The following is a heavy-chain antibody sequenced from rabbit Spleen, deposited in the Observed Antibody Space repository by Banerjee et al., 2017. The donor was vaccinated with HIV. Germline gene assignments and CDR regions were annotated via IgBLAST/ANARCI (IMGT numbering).Heavy chain of an antibody. CDR1: GFDFSGNV. V-gene: IGHV1S40*01. CDR3: ARIGSSYWDL. D-gene: IGHD8-1*01. J-gene: IGHJ4*01. Sequence: QSLEESGGDLVKPGASLTLTCTASGFDFSGNVLCWVRQAPGKGPEWIACIGAGNSDKTWYASWAKGRLTISKTSSTTVTLQMTSLTAADTATYFCARIGSSYWDLWGPGTLVTVS. CDR2: IGAGNSDKT.